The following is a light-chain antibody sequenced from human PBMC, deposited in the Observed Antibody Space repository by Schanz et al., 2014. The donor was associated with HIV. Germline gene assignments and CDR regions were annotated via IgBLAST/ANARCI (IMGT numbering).Light chain of an antibody. CDR3: QQYNDWPPIT. V-gene: IGKV3-20*01. CDR1: QSSSTY. J-gene: IGKJ5*01. CDR2: GAS. Sequence: EIVLTQSPGTLSLSPGERATLSCRASQSSSTYLAWYQHKPGQAPRLLIYGASTRATGIPDRFRGSGSGTDVTLTITRLEPEDFAVYFCQQYNDWPPITFGQGTRLESK.